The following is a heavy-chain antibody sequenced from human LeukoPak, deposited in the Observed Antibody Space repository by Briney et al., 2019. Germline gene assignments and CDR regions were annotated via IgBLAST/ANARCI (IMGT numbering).Heavy chain of an antibody. CDR3: STGLFAAAGTGFDY. Sequence: GGSLRLSCAASGFTFSNAWMSWVRQAPGKGLEWVGRIKTRTDGGTTDYAAPVKGRFTISRDDSKTTLYLQMNSLRTEDTAVYYCSTGLFAAAGTGFDYWGQGTLVTVSS. D-gene: IGHD6-13*01. CDR2: IKTRTDGGTT. CDR1: GFTFSNAW. J-gene: IGHJ4*02. V-gene: IGHV3-15*01.